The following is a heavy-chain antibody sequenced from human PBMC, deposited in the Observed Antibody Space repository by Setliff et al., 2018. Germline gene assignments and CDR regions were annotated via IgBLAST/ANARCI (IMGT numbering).Heavy chain of an antibody. CDR3: ARAGRNNYDSSGYYYDLYYYNYMDV. CDR1: GDSISSGSYY. CDR2: IYSSGNT. V-gene: IGHV4-61*01. D-gene: IGHD3-22*01. J-gene: IGHJ6*03. Sequence: SETLSLTCTVSGDSISSGSYYWSWIRQPPGKGLEWIGYIYSSGNTNYNPSLKSRVTISVDTSKNQFSLKLSSVTAADTAVYYCARAGRNNYDSSGYYYDLYYYNYMDVWGKETTVTVSS.